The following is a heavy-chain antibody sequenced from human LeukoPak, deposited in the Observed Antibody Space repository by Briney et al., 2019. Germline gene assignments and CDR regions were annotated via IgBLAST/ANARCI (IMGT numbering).Heavy chain of an antibody. CDR1: GGSISSYY. CDR2: IYYSGST. Sequence: PSETLSLTCTVSGGSISSYYWSLIRQPPGKGLEWIGYIYYSGSTNYNPSLKSRVTISVDTSKNQFSLKLSSVTAADTAVYYCARAGDYGDYGGVFDYWGQGTLVTVSS. CDR3: ARAGDYGDYGGVFDY. J-gene: IGHJ4*02. D-gene: IGHD4-17*01. V-gene: IGHV4-59*01.